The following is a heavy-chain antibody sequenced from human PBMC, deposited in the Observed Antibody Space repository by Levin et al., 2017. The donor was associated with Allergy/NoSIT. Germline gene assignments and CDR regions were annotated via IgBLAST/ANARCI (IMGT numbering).Heavy chain of an antibody. CDR1: GFTFSDYA. CDR2: MNPNSGNT. D-gene: IGHD1-14*01. Sequence: GESLKISCAASGFTFSDYAMNWIRQAPGKGLEWMGWMNPNSGNTGYAQKFQGRVTMTRDTSISTAYMELSSLRFEDTAVYYCARWSHRGKPGGYFDYWGQGALVTVSS. CDR3: ARWSHRGKPGGYFDY. J-gene: IGHJ4*02. V-gene: IGHV1-8*02.